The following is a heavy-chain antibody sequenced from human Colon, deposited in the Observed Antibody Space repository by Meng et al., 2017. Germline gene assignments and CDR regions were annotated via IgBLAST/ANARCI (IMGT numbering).Heavy chain of an antibody. CDR2: LHISAGT. CDR3: ANRFV. V-gene: IGHV3-66*02. CDR1: VDSVSSDF. J-gene: IGHJ4*02. Sequence: VRSVESGGGRAQRGGARRLSCVVAVDSVSSDFMIWVGQAPGKGLEWVSMLHISAGTFFADSVKGRFTVSTDNSKNTLYLQMNSLRIEDTAVYHCANRFVWGLGTLVTVSS. D-gene: IGHD3-3*01.